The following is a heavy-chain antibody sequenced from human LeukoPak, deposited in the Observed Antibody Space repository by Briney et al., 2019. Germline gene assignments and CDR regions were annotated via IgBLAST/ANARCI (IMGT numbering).Heavy chain of an antibody. CDR3: ARDREAAADLGY. J-gene: IGHJ4*02. V-gene: IGHV3-33*01. D-gene: IGHD6-13*01. CDR1: GFTFSSYG. Sequence: QPGGSLRLSCAASGFTFSSYGMHWVRQAPGKGLELVAIIWNDGSNEYYADSVKGRFTISRDNSKNTLYLQMNSLRVEDTAVYYCARDREAAADLGYWGQGTLATVSS. CDR2: IWNDGSNE.